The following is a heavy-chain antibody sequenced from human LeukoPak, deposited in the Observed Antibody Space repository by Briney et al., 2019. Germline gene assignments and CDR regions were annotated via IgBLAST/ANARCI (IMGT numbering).Heavy chain of an antibody. J-gene: IGHJ6*02. CDR1: GGTFSSYA. CDR2: IIPIFGTA. V-gene: IGHV1-69*13. CDR3: AREHSSGPYYYYGMDV. D-gene: IGHD6-19*01. Sequence: GASVKVSCKASGGTFSSYAISWVRQAPGQGLEWMGGIIPIFGTANYAQKFQGRVTITADESTSTAYMELSSLRSEDTAVYYCAREHSSGPYYYYGMDVWGQGTTVTVSS.